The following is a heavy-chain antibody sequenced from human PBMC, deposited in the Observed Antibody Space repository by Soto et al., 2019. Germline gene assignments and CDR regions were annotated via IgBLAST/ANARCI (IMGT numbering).Heavy chain of an antibody. V-gene: IGHV3-48*02. CDR3: ARDRDYGDPTFDY. CDR1: GFTFSSYS. D-gene: IGHD4-17*01. CDR2: ISGSSSTI. J-gene: IGHJ4*02. Sequence: EVQLVESGGGLVQPGGSLRLSCAASGFTFSSYSMNWVRQAPGKGLEWVSYISGSSSTIYYADSVKGRFTISRDNAKNSLYRQMNSLRDEDTAVYYCARDRDYGDPTFDYWGQGTLVTVSS.